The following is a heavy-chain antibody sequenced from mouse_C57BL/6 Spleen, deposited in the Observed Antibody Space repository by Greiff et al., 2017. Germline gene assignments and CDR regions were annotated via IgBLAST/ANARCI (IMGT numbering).Heavy chain of an antibody. Sequence: QVQLQQPGAELVRPGSSVKLSCKASGYTFTSYWMHWVKQRPIRGLEWIGNIDPSDSETHYNQKFKNKATLTVDKSSSTAYMQLSSLTSEDSAVYYCAGRYDYWCFDVWGTGTTVTVSA. CDR2: IDPSDSET. J-gene: IGHJ1*03. CDR1: GYTFTSYW. D-gene: IGHD2-3*01. V-gene: IGHV1-52*01. CDR3: AGRYDYWCFDV.